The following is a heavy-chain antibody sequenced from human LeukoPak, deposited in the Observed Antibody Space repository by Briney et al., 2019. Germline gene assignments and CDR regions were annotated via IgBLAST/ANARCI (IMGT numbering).Heavy chain of an antibody. V-gene: IGHV3-21*01. D-gene: IGHD6-19*01. CDR3: AKGSVAETSSPFDY. J-gene: IGHJ4*02. Sequence: GGSLRLSCGASGFTFSSYSMNWVRQAPGKGLEWVSSISSSSSYIYYADSVKGRFTISRDNAKNSLYLQMNSLRAEDTAVYYCAKGSVAETSSPFDYWGQGTLVTVSS. CDR2: ISSSSSYI. CDR1: GFTFSSYS.